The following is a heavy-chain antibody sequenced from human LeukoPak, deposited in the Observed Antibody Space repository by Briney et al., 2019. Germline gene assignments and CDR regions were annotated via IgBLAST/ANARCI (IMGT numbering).Heavy chain of an antibody. V-gene: IGHV3-23*01. CDR3: ARGGAFDI. J-gene: IGHJ3*02. CDR2: IRGSGDGK. CDR1: GFTFNNYA. Sequence: GGSLRLSCAASGFTFNNYAMVWVRQGPGKGLEWVSAIRGSGDGKYYADSVKGRFTVSRDNSKNMLYLQMNSLRVDDTAVYYCARGGAFDIWGQGTMVTVSS.